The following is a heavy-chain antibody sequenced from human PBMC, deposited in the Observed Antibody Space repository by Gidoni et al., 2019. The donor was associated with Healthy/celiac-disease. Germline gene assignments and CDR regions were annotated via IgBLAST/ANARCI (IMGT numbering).Heavy chain of an antibody. CDR2: IYHSGST. Sequence: QVQLQESGPGLVKPAGTLSLTCAVSGGSIRSSNWWSWVRQPPVKGLEWIGEIYHSGSTNYNPSLKSRVTISVDKSKNQFSLKMSSVTAADTAVYYCARVLADTAMGEFDYWGQGTLVTVSS. J-gene: IGHJ4*02. CDR3: ARVLADTAMGEFDY. CDR1: GGSIRSSNW. V-gene: IGHV4-4*02. D-gene: IGHD5-18*01.